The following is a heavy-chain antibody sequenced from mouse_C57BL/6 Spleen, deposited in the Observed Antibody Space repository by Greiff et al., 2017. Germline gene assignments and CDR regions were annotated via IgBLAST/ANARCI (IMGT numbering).Heavy chain of an antibody. CDR1: GFSLTSYG. D-gene: IGHD1-2*01. Sequence: QVQLQQSGPGLVQPSQSLSITCTVSGFSLTSYGVHWVRQSPGKGLEWLGVIGSGGSTDYNAAFISRLSISKDNSKSQVFFKMNSLQADDTAIYYCARPFVTTAYAMDYWGQGTSVTVSS. V-gene: IGHV2-2*01. CDR3: ARPFVTTAYAMDY. CDR2: IGSGGST. J-gene: IGHJ4*01.